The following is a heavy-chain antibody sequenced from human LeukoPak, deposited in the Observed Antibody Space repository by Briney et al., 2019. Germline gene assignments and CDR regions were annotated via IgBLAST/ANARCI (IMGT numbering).Heavy chain of an antibody. V-gene: IGHV4-34*01. Sequence: SETLSLTCAVYGGSFSGYYWSWIRQPPGKGLEWIGEINHSGSTNYNPSLKSRVTISVDTSKHQFSLKLSSVTAADTAVYYCARREVRYFDWLFYWGQGTLVTVSS. D-gene: IGHD3-9*01. J-gene: IGHJ4*02. CDR3: ARREVRYFDWLFY. CDR1: GGSFSGYY. CDR2: INHSGST.